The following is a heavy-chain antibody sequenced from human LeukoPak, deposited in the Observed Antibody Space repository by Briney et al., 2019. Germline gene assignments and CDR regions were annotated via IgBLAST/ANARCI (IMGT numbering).Heavy chain of an antibody. CDR3: AKDGPPGHSGYDYVSHLDWNFDY. D-gene: IGHD5-12*01. V-gene: IGHV3-30*04. J-gene: IGHJ4*02. Sequence: PGRSLRLSCAASGFTFSNYAMHWVRQAPGKGLEWVAVISYDGSNKYYADSVKGRFTISRDNSKNTLYLQMNSLRAEDTAVYYCAKDGPPGHSGYDYVSHLDWNFDYWGQGTLVTVSS. CDR1: GFTFSNYA. CDR2: ISYDGSNK.